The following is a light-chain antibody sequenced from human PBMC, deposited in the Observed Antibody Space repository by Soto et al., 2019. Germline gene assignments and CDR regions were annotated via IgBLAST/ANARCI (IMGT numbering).Light chain of an antibody. J-gene: IGLJ1*01. CDR2: EVS. CDR1: RSDVGGYKY. CDR3: SSYTSSSTPYV. V-gene: IGLV2-14*01. Sequence: QSALTQPPSASGSPGQSVTISCTGTRSDVGGYKYVSWYQQHPGKAPKLMIYEVSNRPSGVSNRFSGSKSGNTASLTISGLQAEDEADYYCSSYTSSSTPYVFGTGTKLTVL.